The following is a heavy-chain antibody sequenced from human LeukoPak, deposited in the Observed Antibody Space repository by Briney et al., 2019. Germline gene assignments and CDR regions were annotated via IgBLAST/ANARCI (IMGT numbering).Heavy chain of an antibody. CDR3: ARVMTYYDSSSNWFDP. Sequence: ASVKVSCKASGYTFTGYYMHWVRQAPGQGLEWMGWINPNSGGKNYAQKFQGRVTMTRDTSISTAYMELSRLRSDDTAVYYCARVMTYYDSSSNWFDPWGQGTLVTVSS. J-gene: IGHJ5*02. CDR1: GYTFTGYY. CDR2: INPNSGGK. V-gene: IGHV1-2*02. D-gene: IGHD3-22*01.